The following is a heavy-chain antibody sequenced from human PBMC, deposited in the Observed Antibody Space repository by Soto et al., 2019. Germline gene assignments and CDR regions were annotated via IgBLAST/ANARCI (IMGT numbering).Heavy chain of an antibody. V-gene: IGHV1-69*01. CDR1: GGTFKRYA. CDR3: AREGGHNYGLGRGHPFDP. Sequence: QVQLVQSGAEVKKSGSSVKISCKTAGGTFKRYAISWVRQAPGRGLEWMGAIIPMFGSPNYAQKFQGRLTITADESTNTVYMEMSSLRFDVTAVYYCAREGGHNYGLGRGHPFDPWGQGTLVTVSS. J-gene: IGHJ5*02. D-gene: IGHD4-17*01. CDR2: IIPMFGSP.